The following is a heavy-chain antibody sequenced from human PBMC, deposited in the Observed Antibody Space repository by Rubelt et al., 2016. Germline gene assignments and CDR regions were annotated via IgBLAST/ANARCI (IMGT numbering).Heavy chain of an antibody. CDR1: GGSISSGGYS. CDR3: ARGFGSSGYEY. D-gene: IGHD3-22*01. V-gene: IGHV4-30-2*01. Sequence: QLQLQESGSGLLKPSQTLSLTCAVSGGSISSGGYSWSWIRQPPGKCLAWIGYIYHSGSTYYNPSLKSRVTISVGRSKKQVSLKLRAGTAAGTAVYECARGFGSSGYEYWRQGSRATVS. CDR2: IYHSGST. J-gene: IGHJ4*02.